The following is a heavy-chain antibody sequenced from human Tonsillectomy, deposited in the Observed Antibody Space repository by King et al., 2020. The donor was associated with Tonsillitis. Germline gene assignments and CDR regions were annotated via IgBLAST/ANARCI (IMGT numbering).Heavy chain of an antibody. V-gene: IGHV1-2*02. CDR2: LNPNSGGT. D-gene: IGHD3-3*01. CDR1: GYTFTGYY. J-gene: IGHJ4*02. CDR3: ARDSDNFWSGSRTAPDY. Sequence: QLVQSGAEVKKPGASVKVSCKASGYTFTGYYMYWVRQAPGQGLEWMGWLNPNSGGTNYAQKFQGRVTMTRDTSISTVYMQLGRLISDDTAVYYCARDSDNFWSGSRTAPDYWGQGTLVTVSS.